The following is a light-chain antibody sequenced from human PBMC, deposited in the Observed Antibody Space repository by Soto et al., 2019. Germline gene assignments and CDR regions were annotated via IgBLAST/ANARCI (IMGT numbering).Light chain of an antibody. V-gene: IGKV1-39*01. CDR2: AAY. Sequence: DIQMTQSPSSLSASVGDRVTITCRVSQSISSYLNWYQQKPGKAPKLLIYAAYSLQSGVPSRVSGSGSGTDFTLTISRLQHEDFATYYCQQSYTTPRTFGQGTKVDI. CDR1: QSISSY. CDR3: QQSYTTPRT. J-gene: IGKJ1*01.